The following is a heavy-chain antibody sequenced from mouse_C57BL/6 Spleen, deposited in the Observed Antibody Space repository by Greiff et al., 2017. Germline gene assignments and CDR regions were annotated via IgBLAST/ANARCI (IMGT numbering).Heavy chain of an antibody. V-gene: IGHV1-64*01. CDR1: GYTFTSYW. D-gene: IGHD1-1*01. Sequence: QVQLQQPGAELVKPGASVKLSCKASGYTFTSYWMHWVKQRPGQGLEWIGMIHPNSGSTNYNEKFKSKATLTVDKSSSTAYMQLSSLTSEDSAVYYCAIGDYYGSPYFDEWGQGTTLTVSS. CDR2: IHPNSGST. J-gene: IGHJ2*01. CDR3: AIGDYYGSPYFDE.